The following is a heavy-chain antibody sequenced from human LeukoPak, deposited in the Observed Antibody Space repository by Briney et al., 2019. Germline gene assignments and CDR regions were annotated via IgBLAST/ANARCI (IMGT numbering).Heavy chain of an antibody. CDR1: GYTFNSYD. J-gene: IGHJ6*03. CDR2: MNPNSGNT. D-gene: IGHD3/OR15-3a*01. CDR3: ARALSWTTESYYYMDV. V-gene: IGHV1-8*01. Sequence: GASVKVSCKASGYTFNSYDINWVRQATGQGREWRGWMNPNSGNTGYAQKFQGRVTMTKNNSITTVYMELSSLRSEDTAVYYCARALSWTTESYYYMDVWGKGTTVTVSS.